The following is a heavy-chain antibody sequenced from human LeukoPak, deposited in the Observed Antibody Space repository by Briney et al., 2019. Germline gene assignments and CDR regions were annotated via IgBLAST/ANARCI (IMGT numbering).Heavy chain of an antibody. D-gene: IGHD4-17*01. CDR2: IYDSGST. CDR1: GGSISRNY. Sequence: PSETLSLTCTVSGGSISRNYWSWIRQPPGKGLEWIGYIYDSGSTNYSPSLKSRVTLSVDTSKNQVSLKLSSVTAADTAVYYCATNDPTVTHFDYWGQGTLVTVSS. CDR3: ATNDPTVTHFDY. J-gene: IGHJ4*02. V-gene: IGHV4-59*01.